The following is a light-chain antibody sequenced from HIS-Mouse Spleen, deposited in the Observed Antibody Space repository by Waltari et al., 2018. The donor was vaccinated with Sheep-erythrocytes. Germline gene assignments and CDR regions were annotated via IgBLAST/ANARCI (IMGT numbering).Light chain of an antibody. J-gene: IGLJ3*02. V-gene: IGLV3-27*01. CDR3: YSAADNNLV. CDR2: KDS. Sequence: SYELTQPSSVSVSPGQTARITCSGDVMAKKYARWFQQKPGQAPALEIYKDSDRPSGIPTRFSGYSSGPTVTLTISGAQVEDEADYYCYSAADNNLVFGGGTKLTVL. CDR1: VMAKKY.